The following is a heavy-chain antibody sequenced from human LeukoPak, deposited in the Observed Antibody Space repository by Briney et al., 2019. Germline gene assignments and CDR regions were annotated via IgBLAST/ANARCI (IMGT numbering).Heavy chain of an antibody. CDR3: ARRRPSHYFDY. CDR1: GGSISSSSYY. Sequence: SESLSLTCTVSGGSISSSSYYWSWIRQPPGKGLDWIGSIYYSGSTYYNPSLKSRVTISVDTSKNQFSLKLSSVTAADTAVYYCARRRPSHYFDYWGQGTLVTVSS. J-gene: IGHJ4*02. CDR2: IYYSGST. V-gene: IGHV4-39*01.